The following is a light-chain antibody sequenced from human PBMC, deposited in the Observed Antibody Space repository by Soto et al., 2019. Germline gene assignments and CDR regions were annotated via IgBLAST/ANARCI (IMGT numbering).Light chain of an antibody. Sequence: QSALTQPPSASGSPGQSVTISCTGTSSDVGAYNYVSWYQQYPGKAPKLMIYEVSKRPSGVPDRFSGSKSGKTASLTVSGLQPEDEADYHCTSYAGGNIWVFGGGTKVTVL. CDR2: EVS. V-gene: IGLV2-8*01. CDR1: SSDVGAYNY. J-gene: IGLJ3*02. CDR3: TSYAGGNIWV.